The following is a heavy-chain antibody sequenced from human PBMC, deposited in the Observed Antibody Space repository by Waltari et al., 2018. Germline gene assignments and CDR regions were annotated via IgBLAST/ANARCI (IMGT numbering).Heavy chain of an antibody. CDR1: GGSFSGYY. J-gene: IGHJ6*02. D-gene: IGHD3-3*01. Sequence: QVQLQQWGAGLLKPSETLSLTCAVYGGSFSGYYWSWIRQPPGKGLEWIGENNHSGITNYSPSLKSRVTRSVDTSKNQFSLQLRSVTAADSAVYYCARGLYYDFWIGSSKPSYYYSGMDVWGQGTTVTVSS. CDR2: NNHSGIT. CDR3: ARGLYYDFWIGSSKPSYYYSGMDV. V-gene: IGHV4-34*01.